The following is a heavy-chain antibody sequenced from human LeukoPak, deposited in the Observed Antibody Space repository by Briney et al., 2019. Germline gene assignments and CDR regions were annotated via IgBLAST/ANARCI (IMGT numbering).Heavy chain of an antibody. Sequence: ASVTVSFTASGYTFTGYYIHWVRQAPGQGLEYMGYINPNSGATDYAQNFQGRVTMTRDTSISTAYMELSSLRYDDTALYYCARDPYYTNAFDIWGQGTMVTVSS. CDR2: INPNSGAT. CDR3: ARDPYYTNAFDI. CDR1: GYTFTGYY. J-gene: IGHJ3*02. D-gene: IGHD3-3*01. V-gene: IGHV1-2*02.